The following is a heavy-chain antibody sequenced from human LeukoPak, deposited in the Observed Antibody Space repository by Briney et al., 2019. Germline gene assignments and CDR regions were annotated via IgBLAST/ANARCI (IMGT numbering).Heavy chain of an antibody. CDR3: ARSTPDYYMDV. CDR2: INPSGGST. V-gene: IGHV1-46*01. J-gene: IGHJ6*03. Sequence: GASVKVSCKASGYTFTSYYMHWVRQAPGQGLEWMGIINPSGGSTSYAQKFQGRVTMTRDTSTSTVYMELSSLRSEDTAVHYCARSTPDYYMDVWSKGTTVTISS. CDR1: GYTFTSYY.